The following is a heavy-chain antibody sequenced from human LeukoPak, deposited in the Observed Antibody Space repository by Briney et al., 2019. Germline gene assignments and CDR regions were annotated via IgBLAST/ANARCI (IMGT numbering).Heavy chain of an antibody. J-gene: IGHJ4*02. V-gene: IGHV3-74*01. CDR2: INADGSTA. D-gene: IGHD6-19*01. Sequence: PGGSLRLSCAASGFTFGNSWVHWVRQAPGKGLVWVSLINADGSTATYADSVKGRFTISRDNARNTLSLQMNSLTIEDTAVYYCAKVSWLGTLPSYHFDSWGQGTQVTVSS. CDR1: GFTFGNSW. CDR3: AKVSWLGTLPSYHFDS.